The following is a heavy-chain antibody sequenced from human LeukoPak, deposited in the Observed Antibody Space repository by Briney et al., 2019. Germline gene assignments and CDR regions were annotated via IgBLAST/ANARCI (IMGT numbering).Heavy chain of an antibody. D-gene: IGHD2-2*01. J-gene: IGHJ6*03. CDR1: GFTFSSYS. CDR2: ISSSSSTI. CDR3: ARGSVVVVPNHDYYYHMDV. V-gene: IGHV3-48*04. Sequence: GGSLRLSCAASGFTFSSYSMNWVRQAPGKGLEWVSYISSSSSTIYYADSVKGRFTISRDNAKNSLYLQMNSLRAEDTAAYYCARGSVVVVPNHDYYYHMDVWGKGTTVTVSS.